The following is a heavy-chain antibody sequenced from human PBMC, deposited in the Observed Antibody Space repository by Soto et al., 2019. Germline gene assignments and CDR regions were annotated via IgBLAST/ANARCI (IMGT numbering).Heavy chain of an antibody. D-gene: IGHD3-22*01. V-gene: IGHV2-5*01. CDR1: GFSLSSTGVG. J-gene: IGHJ4*02. Sequence: QITLKESGPTLVKVTQTVTLTCTFSGFSLSSTGVGVGWIRQPPEKALEGLALINWNDDKRCNPSLKSRLTITKDTSKNQVVLTMTNMDPVDTATYYGARSGHNSGFFYYDYWGQGTLVTVSS. CDR3: ARSGHNSGFFYYDY. CDR2: INWNDDK.